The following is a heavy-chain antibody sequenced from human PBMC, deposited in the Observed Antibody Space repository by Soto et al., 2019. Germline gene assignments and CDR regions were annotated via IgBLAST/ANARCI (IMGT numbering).Heavy chain of an antibody. CDR2: INYSGNT. CDR3: SRRAPEGFDP. Sequence: PSETLSLTCTVSGGSLSSSPYYWGWIRRPPGKGLEFIGSINYSGNTYYSPSLKGRVTLSVDTSKNQFSLKVTSVTATDTGLYYCSRRAPEGFDPWGQGTLVTVSS. J-gene: IGHJ5*02. V-gene: IGHV4-39*01. CDR1: GGSLSSSPYY.